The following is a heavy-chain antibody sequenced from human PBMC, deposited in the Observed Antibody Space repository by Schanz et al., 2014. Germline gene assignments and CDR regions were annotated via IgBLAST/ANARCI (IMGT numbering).Heavy chain of an antibody. CDR1: GFTFSNYD. D-gene: IGHD2-2*01. CDR2: IGPASDP. Sequence: EVQLVESGGGLVQPGGSLRLSCAASGFTFSNYDMHWVRRAIGKGLELVSGIGPASDPYFAGSVKGRFTISRENGKNSLYLQMNSLRAGDTAVYYCARGRRGDCRRTSCTYYFDYWGQGTLVTVSS. J-gene: IGHJ4*02. V-gene: IGHV3-13*05. CDR3: ARGRRGDCRRTSCTYYFDY.